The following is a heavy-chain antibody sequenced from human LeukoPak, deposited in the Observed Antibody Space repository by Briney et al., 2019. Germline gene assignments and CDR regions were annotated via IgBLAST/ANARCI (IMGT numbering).Heavy chain of an antibody. D-gene: IGHD3-22*01. Sequence: GGSLRLSCAASGFLVNNKYMTWVRQAPGKGLEWVSLIYNDGRTYYADSVKGRCTISRDNSKNTLYLQMNSLRVEDTAVYYCARGLFLSGYLDAFDIWGQGTVVTVSS. CDR1: GFLVNNKY. V-gene: IGHV3-53*01. CDR3: ARGLFLSGYLDAFDI. J-gene: IGHJ3*02. CDR2: IYNDGRT.